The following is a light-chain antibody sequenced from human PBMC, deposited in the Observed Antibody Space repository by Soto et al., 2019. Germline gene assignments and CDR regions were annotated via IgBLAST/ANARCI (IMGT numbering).Light chain of an antibody. CDR1: QAIRTD. V-gene: IGKV1-6*01. J-gene: IGKJ3*01. CDR2: AAS. CDR3: LQDYNHPFT. Sequence: AIQMTQSPSSLSGSVGDRVIIICGASQAIRTDLGWYQQKPGKAPKLLIYAASTLQRGVPSRFSGSGSGTDFTLTISSLQPDDFATYYCLQDYNHPFTFGPGTKVDIK.